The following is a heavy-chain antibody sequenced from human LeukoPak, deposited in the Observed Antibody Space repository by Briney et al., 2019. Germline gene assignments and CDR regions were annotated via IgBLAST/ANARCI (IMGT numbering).Heavy chain of an antibody. Sequence: GRSLRLSCAASGFTFSNYFMHWVRQAPGEGLEWVADIASDGSHTFYVESVKGRFTISRDNSKNTLYLQMNSLGPEDTAVYFCARERQDTVIHSGAFDIWGQGTMVTVSS. CDR1: GFTFSNYF. CDR2: IASDGSHT. V-gene: IGHV3-30-3*01. CDR3: ARERQDTVIHSGAFDI. J-gene: IGHJ3*02. D-gene: IGHD2-21*02.